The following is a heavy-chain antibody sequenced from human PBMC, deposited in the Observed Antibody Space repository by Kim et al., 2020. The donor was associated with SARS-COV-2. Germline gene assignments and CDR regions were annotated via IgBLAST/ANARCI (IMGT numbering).Heavy chain of an antibody. Sequence: SETLSLTCTVSGGSISSYYWSWIRQPPGKGLEWIGYIYYSGSTNYNPSLKSRVTISVDTSKNQFSLKLSSVTAADTAVYYWARTEAYSYDRSYYYGMDVWRQGTTVTVSS. V-gene: IGHV4-59*01. D-gene: IGHD5-18*01. CDR2: IYYSGST. CDR1: GGSISSYY. CDR3: ARTEAYSYDRSYYYGMDV. J-gene: IGHJ6*02.